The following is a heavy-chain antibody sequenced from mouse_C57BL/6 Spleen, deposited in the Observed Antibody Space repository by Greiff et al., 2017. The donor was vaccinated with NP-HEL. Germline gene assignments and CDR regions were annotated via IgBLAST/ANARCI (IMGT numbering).Heavy chain of an antibody. D-gene: IGHD1-1*01. CDR3: ARGSREPHYFDY. J-gene: IGHJ2*01. V-gene: IGHV1-64*01. CDR2: IHPNSGST. CDR1: GYTFTSYW. Sequence: QVQLQQSGAELVKPWASVKLSCKASGYTFTSYWMHWVKQRPGQGLEWIGMIHPNSGSTNYNEKFKSKATLTVDKSSSTAYMQLSSLTSEDSAVYYCARGSREPHYFDYWGQGTTLTVSS.